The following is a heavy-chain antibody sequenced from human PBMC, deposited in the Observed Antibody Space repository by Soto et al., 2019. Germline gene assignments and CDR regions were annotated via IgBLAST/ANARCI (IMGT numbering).Heavy chain of an antibody. J-gene: IGHJ5*02. D-gene: IGHD3-3*01. CDR2: INPNSGGT. CDR1: GYTFTGYY. V-gene: IGHV1-2*02. CDR3: ARVGRVLRFLEWLFRSPWLDP. Sequence: GASVNVSCKASGYTFTGYYMHWVRQAPGQGLEWMGWINPNSGGTNYAQKFQGRVTMTRDTSISTAYMELSRLRSDDTAVYYCARVGRVLRFLEWLFRSPWLDPWGQGTLVTVSS.